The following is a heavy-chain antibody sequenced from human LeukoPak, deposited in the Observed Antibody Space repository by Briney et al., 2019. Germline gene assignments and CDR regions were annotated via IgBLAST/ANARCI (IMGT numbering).Heavy chain of an antibody. J-gene: IGHJ4*02. CDR1: GFTFSSFD. Sequence: GGSLRLSCAASGFTFSSFDMHWVRQPTGQGLEWVSGISGSGGSTFYADSVKGRFTISRDNSENTVYLQMNSLRADDTAVYYCAKTTAGYSSGRYPGWPVDYWGQGTLVTVSS. CDR3: AKTTAGYSSGRYPGWPVDY. CDR2: ISGSGGST. D-gene: IGHD6-19*01. V-gene: IGHV3-23*01.